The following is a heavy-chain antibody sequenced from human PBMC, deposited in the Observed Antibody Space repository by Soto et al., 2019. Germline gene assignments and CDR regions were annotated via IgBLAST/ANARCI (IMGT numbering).Heavy chain of an antibody. D-gene: IGHD6-19*01. J-gene: IGHJ6*02. V-gene: IGHV4-39*01. Sequence: QLQLQESGPGLVKPSETLSLTCTVSGASISSSGYYWGWIRQPPGKGLEWIGSIYYSGSTYYNPSLKRRVTISVDTSKNQFSLKLSSVTAADTAVYYCARHKPNSSGWYYYGMDVWGQGTTVTVSS. CDR2: IYYSGST. CDR3: ARHKPNSSGWYYYGMDV. CDR1: GASISSSGYY.